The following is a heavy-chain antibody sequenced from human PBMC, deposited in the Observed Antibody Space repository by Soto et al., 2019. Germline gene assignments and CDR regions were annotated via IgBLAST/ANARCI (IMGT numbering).Heavy chain of an antibody. CDR3: ARASYYDLWSGYYGHDAFES. D-gene: IGHD3-3*01. Sequence: SETLSLTCAVSGGSISGSYYYWGWLRQSPGKGPVWIGSVFYTGFTSYNPSLESRVSVSVDTSKNQFSLKVSGVSAADTAVYYCARASYYDLWSGYYGHDAFESWGPGTMVTVSS. V-gene: IGHV4-39*01. J-gene: IGHJ3*02. CDR2: VFYTGFT. CDR1: GGSISGSYYY.